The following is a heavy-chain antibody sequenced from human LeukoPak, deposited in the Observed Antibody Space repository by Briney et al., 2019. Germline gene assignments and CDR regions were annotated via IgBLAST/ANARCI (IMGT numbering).Heavy chain of an antibody. Sequence: SETLSLTCTVSGGSISSSSYYWGWIRQPPGKGLEWIGSIYYSGSTYYNPSLKGRVTISVDTSKNQFSLKLSSVPAAATAVYYCARVVPLGSGYFIYFDYWGQGTLVTVSS. V-gene: IGHV4-39*07. CDR3: ARVVPLGSGYFIYFDY. CDR2: IYYSGST. CDR1: GGSISSSSYY. J-gene: IGHJ4*02. D-gene: IGHD3-22*01.